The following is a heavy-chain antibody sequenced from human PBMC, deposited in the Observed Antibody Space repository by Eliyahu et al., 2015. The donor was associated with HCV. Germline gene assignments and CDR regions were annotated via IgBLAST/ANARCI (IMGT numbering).Heavy chain of an antibody. J-gene: IGHJ6*02. CDR1: GGPFTTYP. CDR2: INPIFGTT. Sequence: QLVQSGAEVKKPGSPLRVSCRVLGGPFTTYPISWVRQAPGQGLEWVGGINPIFGTTNYAQRFQGRVTITADRSTTTVYMELSSLKSEDTAIYYCAREYRTAVTTFYLGMDVWGQGTSVAVSS. V-gene: IGHV1-69*14. CDR3: AREYRTAVTTFYLGMDV. D-gene: IGHD4-11*01.